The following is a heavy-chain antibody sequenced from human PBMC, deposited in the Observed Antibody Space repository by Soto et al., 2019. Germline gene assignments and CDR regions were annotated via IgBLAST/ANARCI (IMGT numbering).Heavy chain of an antibody. D-gene: IGHD6-13*01. V-gene: IGHV3-66*01. Sequence: EVQLVESGGGLVQPGGSLRLSCAASGFTVSTYHMSWVRQAPGKGLEWVSVIYSAGSADFADSVKVRFTISRDNSKNTLYLQMSSLRAADTAVYYCARVPSSSYHYFDYWGQGTVVTVSS. J-gene: IGHJ4*02. CDR1: GFTVSTYH. CDR2: IYSAGSA. CDR3: ARVPSSSYHYFDY.